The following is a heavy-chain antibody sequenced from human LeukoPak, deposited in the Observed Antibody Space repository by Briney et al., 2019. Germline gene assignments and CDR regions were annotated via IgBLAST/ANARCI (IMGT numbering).Heavy chain of an antibody. CDR1: GGTFSIYT. CDR2: IIPMVGVS. J-gene: IGHJ5*02. V-gene: IGHV1-69*02. CDR3: ALLWFGGNWFDH. Sequence: ASVTVSCKASGGTFSIYTITWVRQAPGQGLEWMGRIIPMVGVSKYAENFQGRVTITADKSTNTAYMEMSSLRSEDTAIYYCALLWFGGNWFDHWGQGTLVTVSS. D-gene: IGHD3-10*01.